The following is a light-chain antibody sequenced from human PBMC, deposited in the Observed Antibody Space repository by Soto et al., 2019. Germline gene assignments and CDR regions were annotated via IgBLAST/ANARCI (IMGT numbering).Light chain of an antibody. J-gene: IGLJ1*01. CDR3: CSYAGSSTFHYV. V-gene: IGLV2-23*01. Sequence: QSVLTQPASVSGSPGQSITISCTGTSSDVGSYNLVSWYQQHPGKAPKLMIYEGSKRPSGVSNRFSGSKSGNTASLTISGLQAEEEADYYCCSYAGSSTFHYVFGTGTKVTVL. CDR2: EGS. CDR1: SSDVGSYNL.